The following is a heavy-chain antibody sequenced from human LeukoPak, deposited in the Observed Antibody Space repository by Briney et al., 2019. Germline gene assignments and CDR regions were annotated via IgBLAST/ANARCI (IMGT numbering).Heavy chain of an antibody. D-gene: IGHD2-21*02. CDR2: ISSDGGTT. Sequence: GGSLRLSCSASGFTFSTYAMHRVSQAPGKGLQSVSAISSDGGTTYYADSVKGRFSISRGNSKNTLFLQMSSLRPEDTAVYYCVKTAMVLGSRAFDIWGQGTMVTVSS. CDR3: VKTAMVLGSRAFDI. V-gene: IGHV3-64D*06. CDR1: GFTFSTYA. J-gene: IGHJ3*02.